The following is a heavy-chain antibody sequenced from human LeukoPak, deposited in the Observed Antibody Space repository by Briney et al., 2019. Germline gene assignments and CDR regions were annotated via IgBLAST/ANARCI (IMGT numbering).Heavy chain of an antibody. CDR1: GFTFSSYS. J-gene: IGHJ3*01. D-gene: IGHD2-2*01. Sequence: PGGSLRLSCAASGFTFSSYSMNWVRQAPGKGLEWVSSISSYSSSIYYADSVTGRFTIPRDNAENSLYLQMSSLRVEDTAVYYCARDRSVPAANAFEVWGQGTMVTVSA. V-gene: IGHV3-21*01. CDR2: ISSYSSSI. CDR3: ARDRSVPAANAFEV.